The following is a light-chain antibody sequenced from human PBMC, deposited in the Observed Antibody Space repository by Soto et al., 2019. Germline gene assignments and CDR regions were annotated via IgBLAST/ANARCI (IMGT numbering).Light chain of an antibody. J-gene: IGKJ4*01. CDR1: QSVDSN. V-gene: IGKV3D-15*01. CDR3: QQYANWPLT. CDR2: GAS. Sequence: EIVMTQSPATLSVSPGERATLSCRASQSVDSNLAWYQQKPGQAPRLLIFGASTRATGIPARFSGSGSGTEFSISIRGLQSEAFGVYFCQQYANWPLTFGGGTKVAIK.